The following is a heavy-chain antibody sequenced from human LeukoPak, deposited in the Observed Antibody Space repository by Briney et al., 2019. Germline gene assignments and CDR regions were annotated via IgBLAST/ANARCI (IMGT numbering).Heavy chain of an antibody. CDR2: INPSGGST. CDR3: ARGVAAAGTYYYYMDV. Sequence: GASVKVSCKASGYTFTSYYMHWVRQAPGQGLEWMGIINPSGGSTRYAQKFQGRVTMTRDTSTSTVHMELSSLRSEDTAVYYCARGVAAAGTYYYYMDVWGKGTTVTIS. D-gene: IGHD6-13*01. CDR1: GYTFTSYY. V-gene: IGHV1-46*01. J-gene: IGHJ6*03.